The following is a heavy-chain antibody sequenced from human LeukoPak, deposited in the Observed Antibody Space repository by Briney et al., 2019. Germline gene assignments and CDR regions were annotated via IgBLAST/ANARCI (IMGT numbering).Heavy chain of an antibody. CDR3: ARDSRDGYNLGYFDY. CDR2: IIPIFGTA. V-gene: IGHV1-69*05. CDR1: GGTFSSYA. D-gene: IGHD5-24*01. Sequence: SVKVSCKASGGTFSSYAISWGRQAPGQGREWMGRIIPIFGTANYAQKFQGRGTITTDESTSTAYMELSSLRSEDTAVYYCARDSRDGYNLGYFDYWGQGTLVTVSS. J-gene: IGHJ4*02.